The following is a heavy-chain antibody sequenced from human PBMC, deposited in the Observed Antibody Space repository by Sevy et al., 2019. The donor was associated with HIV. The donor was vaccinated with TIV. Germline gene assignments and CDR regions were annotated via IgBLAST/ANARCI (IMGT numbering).Heavy chain of an antibody. J-gene: IGHJ3*02. CDR1: GFTFSSYS. CDR2: ISSSSSTI. CDR3: ARDWPPAYYYDSSGIGGDAFDI. Sequence: GGSLRLSCAASGFTFSSYSMNWVRQAPGKGLEWVSYISSSSSTIYYADSVKGRFTISRDNAKNSLYLQMNSLRDEDTAVYYCARDWPPAYYYDSSGIGGDAFDIWGQGTMVTVSS. D-gene: IGHD3-22*01. V-gene: IGHV3-48*02.